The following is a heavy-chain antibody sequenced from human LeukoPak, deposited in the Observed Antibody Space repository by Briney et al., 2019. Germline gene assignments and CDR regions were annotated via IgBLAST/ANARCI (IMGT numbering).Heavy chain of an antibody. CDR3: AREGDYDSGGYSTFDY. CDR2: ISYTGST. CDR1: GGSISGYY. J-gene: IGHJ4*02. V-gene: IGHV4-59*01. Sequence: SETLSLTCTVSGGSISGYYWSWIRQPPGKGLEWIGYISYTGSTKYNPSFESRVTISVDTSKKQFALNLSSVTAADTAVYYCAREGDYDSGGYSTFDYWGQGTLVTVSS. D-gene: IGHD3-22*01.